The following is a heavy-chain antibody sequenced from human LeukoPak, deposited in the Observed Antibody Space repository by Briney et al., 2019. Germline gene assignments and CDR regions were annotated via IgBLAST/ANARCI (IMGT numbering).Heavy chain of an antibody. J-gene: IGHJ4*02. V-gene: IGHV4-39*01. CDR3: ATMVRGATPHPDY. CDR2: IYYSGST. CDR1: GGSISSNNYY. Sequence: SETLSLTCTVSGGSISSNNYYWGWIRQPPGKRLEWIGSIYYSGSTYYNPSLKSRVTISVDTSKNQFSLKLSSVTAADTAVYYCATMVRGATPHPDYWGQGTLVTVSS. D-gene: IGHD3-10*01.